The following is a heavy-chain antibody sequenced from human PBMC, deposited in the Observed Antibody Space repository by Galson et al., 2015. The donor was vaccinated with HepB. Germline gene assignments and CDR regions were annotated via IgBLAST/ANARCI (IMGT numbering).Heavy chain of an antibody. CDR3: ARHPADYGDPSDAFDI. CDR2: IYPGDSDT. V-gene: IGHV5-51*01. Sequence: QSGAEVTKPGESLKISCKGSGSSFTSYWIGWVRQMPGKGLEWMGIIYPGDSDTRYSPSFQGQVTISADKSISTAYLQWSSLKASDTAMYYCARHPADYGDPSDAFDIWGQGTMVTVSS. CDR1: GSSFTSYW. J-gene: IGHJ3*02. D-gene: IGHD4-17*01.